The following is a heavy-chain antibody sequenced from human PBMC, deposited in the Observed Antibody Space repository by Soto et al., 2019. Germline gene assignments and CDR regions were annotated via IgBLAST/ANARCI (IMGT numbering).Heavy chain of an antibody. D-gene: IGHD1-1*01. CDR3: ARTTGAVGYYYYGMDV. CDR2: IYYSGST. Sequence: PSETLSLTCTVSGGSISSYYWSWIRQPPGKGLGWIGYIYYSGSTNYNPSLKSRVTISVDTSKNQFSLKLSSVTAADTAVYYCARTTGAVGYYYYGMDVWGQGTTVTVSS. V-gene: IGHV4-59*01. CDR1: GGSISSYY. J-gene: IGHJ6*02.